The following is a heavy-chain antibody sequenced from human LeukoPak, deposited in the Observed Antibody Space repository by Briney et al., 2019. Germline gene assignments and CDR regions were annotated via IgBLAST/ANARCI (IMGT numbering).Heavy chain of an antibody. J-gene: IGHJ4*02. V-gene: IGHV4-34*01. Sequence: SETLSLTCAVYGGSFNGYYWSWIRQPPGKGLEGIGSIYYSGSTYYNPSLKSRVTISVDTSKNQFSLKLSSVTAADTAVYYCARDRDYYGSGRAFDYWGQGTLVTVSS. CDR2: IYYSGST. D-gene: IGHD3-10*01. CDR3: ARDRDYYGSGRAFDY. CDR1: GGSFNGYY.